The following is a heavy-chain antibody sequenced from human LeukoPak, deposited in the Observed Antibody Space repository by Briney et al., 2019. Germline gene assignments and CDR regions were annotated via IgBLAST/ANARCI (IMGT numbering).Heavy chain of an antibody. J-gene: IGHJ3*02. CDR2: IIPIFGTA. V-gene: IGHV1-69*05. D-gene: IGHD6-19*01. CDR3: ARGSSSGWYGAFDI. CDR1: GYTFTGYY. Sequence: ASVKVSCKASGYTFTGYYMHWVRQAPGQGLEWMGGIIPIFGTANYAQKFQGRVTITTDESTSTAYMELSSLRSEDTAVYYCARGSSSGWYGAFDIWGQGTMVTVSS.